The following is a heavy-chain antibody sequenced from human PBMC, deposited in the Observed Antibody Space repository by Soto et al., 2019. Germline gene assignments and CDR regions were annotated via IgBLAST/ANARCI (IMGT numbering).Heavy chain of an antibody. D-gene: IGHD2-8*02. CDR3: ASDKITGLFDY. CDR1: GGSFSGYY. V-gene: IGHV4-34*01. J-gene: IGHJ4*02. CDR2: INHSGST. Sequence: QVQLQQWGAGLLKPSETLSLTCAVYGGSFSGYYWTWIRQPPGTGLEWIGEINHSGSTNYNPSLKRRVTISVDTSKNQFSRKLTSVTAADTAVYYCASDKITGLFDYWGQGTLVTVSS.